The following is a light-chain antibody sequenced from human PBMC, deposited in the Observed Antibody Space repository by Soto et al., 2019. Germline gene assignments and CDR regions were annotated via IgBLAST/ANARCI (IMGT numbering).Light chain of an antibody. V-gene: IGKV3-11*01. CDR1: QSVSSS. CDR3: QQRSYPIT. Sequence: IEWTQSPGTLSLSPGETATLSCRASQSVSSSLAWYQQKPGQAPRLLIYDASHRATGIPVRFSGSGSESDFTLTISSLEPEDFAVYYCQQRSYPITFGQGTRLEI. J-gene: IGKJ5*01. CDR2: DAS.